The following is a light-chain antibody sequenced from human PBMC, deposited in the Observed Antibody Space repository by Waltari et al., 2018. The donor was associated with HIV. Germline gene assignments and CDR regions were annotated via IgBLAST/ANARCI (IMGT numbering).Light chain of an antibody. V-gene: IGLV1-40*01. CDR3: QSFDKSLRDTVV. CDR2: GNG. Sequence: QSVLTQPPSVSGAPGQKVTVSCTGSSSNIGAGYDVHWYQQFPGTAPKLLVYGNGNRPSGVPDRFSASKAGTSASLAITGLQAEDEAYYYCQSFDKSLRDTVVFGGGTKVSVL. CDR1: SSNIGAGYD. J-gene: IGLJ2*01.